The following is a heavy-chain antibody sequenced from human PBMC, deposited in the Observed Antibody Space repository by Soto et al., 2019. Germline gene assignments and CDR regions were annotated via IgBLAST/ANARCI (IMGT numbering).Heavy chain of an antibody. CDR2: MYKTVET. V-gene: IGHV4-61*01. CDR3: MTANESADFIGMSV. CDR1: GGSVSTGMKY. D-gene: IGHD6-25*01. J-gene: IGHJ6*02. Sequence: SETLSLTCTVSGGSVSTGMKYCGWVLHPPGKARALIGYMYKTVETLLNSSLKSRVTVSMETSKNKFSLTISSVTAADTAVYFCMTANESADFIGMSVWGQGNTVT.